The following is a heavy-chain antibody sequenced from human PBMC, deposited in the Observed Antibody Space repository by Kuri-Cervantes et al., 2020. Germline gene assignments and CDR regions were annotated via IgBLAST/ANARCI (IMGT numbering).Heavy chain of an antibody. CDR1: GGSISGYY. Sequence: SETLSLTCTVSGGSISGYYWSWIRQPPGKGLEWIGEINHSGSTNYNPSLKSRVTISVDTSKNQFSLKLSSVTAADTAVYYCAREGGLPVRWFGELFPRYNWFDPWGQGTLVTVSS. V-gene: IGHV4-34*01. D-gene: IGHD3-10*01. J-gene: IGHJ5*02. CDR2: INHSGST. CDR3: AREGGLPVRWFGELFPRYNWFDP.